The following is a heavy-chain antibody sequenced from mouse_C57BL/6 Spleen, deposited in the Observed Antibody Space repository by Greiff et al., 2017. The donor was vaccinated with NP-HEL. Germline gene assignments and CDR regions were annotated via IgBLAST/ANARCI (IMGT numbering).Heavy chain of an antibody. CDR2: IVPSDSYT. V-gene: IGHV1-69*01. CDR1: GYTFTSYW. Sequence: QVQLQQPGAELVMPGASVKLSCKASGYTFTSYWMHWVKQRPGQGLEWIGEIVPSDSYTNYNQKFKGKSTLTVDKSSSTAYMQLSSLTSEDSAVYYCARVSTTKSGDYFDYWGKGTTLTVSS. CDR3: ARVSTTKSGDYFDY. D-gene: IGHD1-1*01. J-gene: IGHJ2*01.